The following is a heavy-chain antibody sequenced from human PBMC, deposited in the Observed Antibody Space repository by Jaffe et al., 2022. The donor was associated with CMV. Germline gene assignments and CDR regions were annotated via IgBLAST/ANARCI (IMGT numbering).Heavy chain of an antibody. V-gene: IGHV4-59*01. J-gene: IGHJ4*02. Sequence: QVQLQESGPGLVKPSETLSLTCTVSGGSISSYYWSWIRQPPGKGLEWIGYIYYSGSTNYNPSLKSRVTISVDTSKNQFSLKLSSVTAADTAVYYCARGTRGGSGWRYFDYWGQGTLVTVSS. CDR1: GGSISSYY. D-gene: IGHD6-19*01. CDR2: IYYSGST. CDR3: ARGTRGGSGWRYFDY.